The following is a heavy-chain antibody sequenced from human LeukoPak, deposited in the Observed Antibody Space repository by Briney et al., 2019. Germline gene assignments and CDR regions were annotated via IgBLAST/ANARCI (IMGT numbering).Heavy chain of an antibody. CDR2: ISGSGGST. CDR3: AKAHMVVPAAPFDY. J-gene: IGHJ4*02. CDR1: GFTFSSYA. V-gene: IGHV3-23*01. D-gene: IGHD2-2*01. Sequence: GSLRLSCAASGFTFSSYAMSWVRQAPGKGLEWVSAISGSGGSTYYADSVKGRFTISRDNSKNTLYLQMSSLRAEDTAVYYCAKAHMVVPAAPFDYWGQGTLVTVSS.